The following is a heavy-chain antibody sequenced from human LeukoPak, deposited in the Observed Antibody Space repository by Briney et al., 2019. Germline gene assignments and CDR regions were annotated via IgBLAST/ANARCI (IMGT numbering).Heavy chain of an antibody. D-gene: IGHD2-15*01. CDR2: MNPNSGNT. J-gene: IGHJ5*02. Sequence: ASVKVSCKASGYTFTSYGINWVRQATGQGLEWMGWMNPNSGNTGYAQKFQGRVTMTRSTSISTAYMELSSLRSEDTAVYYCARGLYCSGGSCRNWFDPWGQGTLVTVSS. CDR3: ARGLYCSGGSCRNWFDP. V-gene: IGHV1-8*01. CDR1: GYTFTSYG.